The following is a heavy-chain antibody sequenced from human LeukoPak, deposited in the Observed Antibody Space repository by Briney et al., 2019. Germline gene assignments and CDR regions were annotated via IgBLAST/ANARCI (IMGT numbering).Heavy chain of an antibody. CDR1: GGSISSSSYY. J-gene: IGHJ4*02. D-gene: IGHD6-19*01. Sequence: PSETLSLTCTVSGGSISSSSYYWNWIRQPAGKGLEWIGRIHTSGSTNYNPSLKSRVTVSVDTSKNQFSLKLSSVTAADTAVYYCARGKVVAGTPGQNSWDYWGQGTLVTVSS. CDR3: ARGKVVAGTPGQNSWDY. CDR2: IHTSGST. V-gene: IGHV4-61*02.